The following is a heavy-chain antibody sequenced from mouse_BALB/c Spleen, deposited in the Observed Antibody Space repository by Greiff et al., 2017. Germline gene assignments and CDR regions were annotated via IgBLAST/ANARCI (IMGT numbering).Heavy chain of an antibody. V-gene: IGHV1-69*01. J-gene: IGHJ3*01. CDR3: AREESTTATPFAY. Sequence: QVQLQQPGAELVMPGASVKMSCKASGYTFTDYWMHWVKQRPGQGLEWIGAIDTSDSYTSYNQKFKGKATLTVDESSSTAYMQLSSLTSEDSAVYYCAREESTTATPFAYWGQGTLVTVSA. CDR1: GYTFTDYW. CDR2: IDTSDSYT. D-gene: IGHD1-2*01.